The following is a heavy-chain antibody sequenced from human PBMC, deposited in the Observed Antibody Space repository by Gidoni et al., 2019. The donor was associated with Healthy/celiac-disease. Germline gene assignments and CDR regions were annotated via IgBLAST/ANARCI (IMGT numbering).Heavy chain of an antibody. CDR1: GGSFSGYY. D-gene: IGHD3-10*01. CDR3: ARATPVARGRDGSGVDY. J-gene: IGHJ4*02. V-gene: IGHV4-34*01. Sequence: QVQLQQWGAGLLKPSETLSLTCAVYGGSFSGYYWSWIRQPPGKGLEWIGEINHRGSTNYNPSLKSRVTISVDTSKNQFSLKLSSVTAADTAVYYCARATPVARGRDGSGVDYWGQGTLVTVSS. CDR2: INHRGST.